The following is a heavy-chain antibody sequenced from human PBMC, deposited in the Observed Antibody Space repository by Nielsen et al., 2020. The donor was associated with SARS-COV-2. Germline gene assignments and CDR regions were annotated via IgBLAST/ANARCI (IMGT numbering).Heavy chain of an antibody. D-gene: IGHD3-10*01. Sequence: GESLKISCAASGFTFSSYAMHWVRQAPGKGLEWVAVISYDGSNKYYADSVKGRFTISRDNSKNTLYLQMNSLRAEDTAVYYCARDTNTMVRGVNLFPQEFDYWGQGTLVTASS. CDR3: ARDTNTMVRGVNLFPQEFDY. J-gene: IGHJ4*02. CDR2: ISYDGSNK. CDR1: GFTFSSYA. V-gene: IGHV3-30-3*01.